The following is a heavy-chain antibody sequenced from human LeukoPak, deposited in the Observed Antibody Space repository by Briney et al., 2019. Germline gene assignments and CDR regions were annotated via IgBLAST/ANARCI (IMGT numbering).Heavy chain of an antibody. CDR2: INPNSGGT. D-gene: IGHD3-22*01. V-gene: IGHV1-2*06. Sequence: ASVKVSCKASGYTFTGYYMHWVRQAPGQGLEWMGRINPNSGGTNYAQKFQGRVTMTTDTSTSTAYMELRSLRSDDTAVYYCARGAAYYYDSSGPGDYWGQGTLVTVSS. CDR3: ARGAAYYYDSSGPGDY. J-gene: IGHJ4*02. CDR1: GYTFTGYY.